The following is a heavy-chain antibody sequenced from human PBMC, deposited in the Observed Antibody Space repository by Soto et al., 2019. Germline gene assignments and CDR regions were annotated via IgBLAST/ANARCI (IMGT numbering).Heavy chain of an antibody. CDR2: INHSGST. V-gene: IGHV4-34*01. Sequence: SETLSLTCAVYGGSFSGYYWSWIRQPPGKGLEWIGEINHSGSTNYNPSLKSRVTISVDTSKNQFSLKLSSVTAADTAVYYGARGLHYYYYMDVWGKGTTVTVSS. J-gene: IGHJ6*03. CDR1: GGSFSGYY. CDR3: ARGLHYYYYMDV.